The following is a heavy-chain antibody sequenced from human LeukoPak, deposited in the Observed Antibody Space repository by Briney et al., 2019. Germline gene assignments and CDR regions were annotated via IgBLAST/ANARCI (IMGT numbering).Heavy chain of an antibody. CDR3: ASTRDTAMVFDY. CDR1: AFTFSSYW. Sequence: GSLRLSCAASAFTFSSYWMHWVRQAPGKGLGGVANIKQDGSEKYYVDSVKGRFTISRDNAKNSLYLQMNSLRAEDTAVYYCASTRDTAMVFDYWGQGTLDTVSS. J-gene: IGHJ4*02. CDR2: IKQDGSEK. D-gene: IGHD5-18*01. V-gene: IGHV3-7*01.